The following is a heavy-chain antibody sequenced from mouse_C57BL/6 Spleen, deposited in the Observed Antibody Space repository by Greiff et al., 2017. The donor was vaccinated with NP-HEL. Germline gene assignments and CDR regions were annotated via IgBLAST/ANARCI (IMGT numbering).Heavy chain of an antibody. CDR3: ARWIYAMDY. CDR1: GYTFTDYY. V-gene: IGHV1-26*01. CDR2: INPNNGGT. J-gene: IGHJ4*01. Sequence: VQLQQSGPELVKPGASVKISCKASGYTFTDYYMNWVKQSHGKSLEWIGDINPNNGGTSYNQKFKGKATLTVDKSSSTAYMELRSLTSEDSAVYYCARWIYAMDYWGQGTSVTVSS.